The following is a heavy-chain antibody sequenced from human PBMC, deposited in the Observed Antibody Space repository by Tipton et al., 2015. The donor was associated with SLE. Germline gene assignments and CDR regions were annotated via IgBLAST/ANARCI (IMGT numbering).Heavy chain of an antibody. CDR1: GGSISGFY. Sequence: TLSLTCTVSGGSISGFYWSWIRQPPGKGLEWIGYVYDTGITNYNPSLKSRVTISVDTSKNQFSLKLTSVTGADTAVYYCARDLSGLGSNGDYFEYWGQGTLVIVSS. CDR2: VYDTGIT. CDR3: ARDLSGLGSNGDYFEY. D-gene: IGHD2-8*01. J-gene: IGHJ4*02. V-gene: IGHV4-59*01.